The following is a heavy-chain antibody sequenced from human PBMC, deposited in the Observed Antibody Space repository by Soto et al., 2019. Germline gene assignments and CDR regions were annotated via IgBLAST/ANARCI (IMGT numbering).Heavy chain of an antibody. CDR1: GGSISSGTSY. CDR2: MYYTWTT. D-gene: IGHD1-1*01. J-gene: IGHJ3*01. V-gene: IGHV4-39*01. CDR3: AIVRPTNNWYSFDV. Sequence: QLRLQESGPGLVRPSEPLSLTCTVSGGSISSGTSYWGWIRQSPGKGLEWIGSMYYTWTTDYNSSLKSRATISVDMSKNQFSLNLSSVTAADTAVYFCAIVRPTNNWYSFDVWGQGSLVTVS.